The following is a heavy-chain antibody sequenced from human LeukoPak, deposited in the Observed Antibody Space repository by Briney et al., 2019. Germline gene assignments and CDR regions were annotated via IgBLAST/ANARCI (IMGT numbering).Heavy chain of an antibody. Sequence: SETLSLTCTVSSGSISNYYWSWIRQPPGKGLEWRGYIFYSGSTNYNPSLKSLVTISVDTSKNQFSLILSSVTAADTAVYYCARTYCTSSSCPLDYWGQGTLVTVSS. CDR3: ARTYCTSSSCPLDY. V-gene: IGHV4-59*08. D-gene: IGHD2-2*01. J-gene: IGHJ4*02. CDR2: IFYSGST. CDR1: SGSISNYY.